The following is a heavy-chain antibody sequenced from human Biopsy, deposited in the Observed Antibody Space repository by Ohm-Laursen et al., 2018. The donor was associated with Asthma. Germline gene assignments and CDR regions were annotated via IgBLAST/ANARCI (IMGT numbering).Heavy chain of an antibody. D-gene: IGHD1-26*01. V-gene: IGHV1-18*04. J-gene: IGHJ4*02. CDR2: ISAYNGNT. CDR3: ARDGPVGAPSDY. CDR1: GYTFTSYG. Sequence: SSVKPFCKASGYTFTSYGTSWVRQPPGQGLVWMGWISAYNGNTNYAQKLQGRVTMTTDTSTSTAYMELRSLRSDDTAVYYCARDGPVGAPSDYWGQGTLVTVSS.